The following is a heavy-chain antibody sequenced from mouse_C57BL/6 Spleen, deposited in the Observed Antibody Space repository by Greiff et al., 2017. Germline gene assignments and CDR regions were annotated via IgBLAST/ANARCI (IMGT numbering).Heavy chain of an antibody. D-gene: IGHD1-1*01. CDR1: GFTFSSYA. CDR2: ISSGGVYI. Sequence: DVQLVESGEGLVKPGGSLKLSCAASGFTFSSYAMSWVRQTPEKRLEWVAYISSGGVYIYYADTVKGRFTISRDNARNTLYLQMSSLKSEDTAMXYCTRDVNTTVVGYFDVWGTGTTVTVSS. J-gene: IGHJ1*03. CDR3: TRDVNTTVVGYFDV. V-gene: IGHV5-9-1*02.